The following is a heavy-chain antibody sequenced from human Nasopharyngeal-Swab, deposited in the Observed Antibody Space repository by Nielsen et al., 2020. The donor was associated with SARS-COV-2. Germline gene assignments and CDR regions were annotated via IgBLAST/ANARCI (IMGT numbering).Heavy chain of an antibody. CDR2: ISSNGGST. D-gene: IGHD3-10*01. J-gene: IGHJ5*02. Sequence: GESLKISCSASGFTFSSYAMHWVRQAPGKGLEYVSAISSNGGSTYYADSVKGRFTISRDNSKNTLYLQMSSLRAEDTAVYYCVKTVHITMVRGVMSGPNWFDPWGQGTLVTVSS. CDR1: GFTFSSYA. CDR3: VKTVHITMVRGVMSGPNWFDP. V-gene: IGHV3-64D*06.